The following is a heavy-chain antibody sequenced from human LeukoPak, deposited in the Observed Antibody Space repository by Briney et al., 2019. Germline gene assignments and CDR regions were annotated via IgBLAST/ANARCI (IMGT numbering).Heavy chain of an antibody. CDR2: IYAGGNT. CDR1: GGSISSYY. J-gene: IGHJ4*02. CDR3: ARGVSGFWLSFDF. D-gene: IGHD3-10*01. Sequence: SETLSVTCTVSGGSISSYYWTWIRQPRGKELEWIGYIYAGGNTRSNPSLKSRVSISVDTSKTQFSLKLTSVTATDTAAYYCARGVSGFWLSFDFWGQGALVTVSS. V-gene: IGHV4-4*09.